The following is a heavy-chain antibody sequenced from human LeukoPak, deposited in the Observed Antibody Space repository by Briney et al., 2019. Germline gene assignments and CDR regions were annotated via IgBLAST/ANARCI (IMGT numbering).Heavy chain of an antibody. J-gene: IGHJ4*02. CDR1: GGSISSGAYY. CDR3: ARVTGLTTGAPLIDY. CDR2: IYHSGST. D-gene: IGHD1-1*01. V-gene: IGHV4-30-2*01. Sequence: PSQTLSLTCTVSGGSISSGAYYWSWIRQPPGKGLEWIGYIYHSGSTYYNPSLKSRVTISVDRSKNQFSLKLSSVTAADTAVYYCARVTGLTTGAPLIDYWGQGTLVTVSS.